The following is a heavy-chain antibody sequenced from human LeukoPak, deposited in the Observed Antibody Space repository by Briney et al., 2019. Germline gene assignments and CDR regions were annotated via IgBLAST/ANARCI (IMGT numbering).Heavy chain of an antibody. CDR1: GYTFTSYL. CDR3: ARVKQSLDAFDI. CDR2: ISGYNGNT. J-gene: IGHJ3*02. Sequence: ASVKVSCKASGYTFTSYLISWVRQAPGQGLEWMGWISGYNGNTNYAQKLQGRVTMTTDTSTSTAYMELRSLRSDDTAVYYCARVKQSLDAFDIWGQGTMVTVSS. V-gene: IGHV1-18*01. D-gene: IGHD1/OR15-1a*01.